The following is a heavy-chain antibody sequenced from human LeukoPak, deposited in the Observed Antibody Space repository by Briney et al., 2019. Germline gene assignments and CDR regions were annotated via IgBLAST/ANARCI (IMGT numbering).Heavy chain of an antibody. CDR3: ARGARRAGDLDVFDI. J-gene: IGHJ3*02. D-gene: IGHD7-27*01. Sequence: ASVKVSCKASGYPXTRFYIHWVRQAPGEGLEWMGIIDPSGGTTNHAQKFQGRVTMTRDTSTSTAHMDLSSLRPEDTAVYYCARGARRAGDLDVFDIWGQGTMVTVSS. CDR2: IDPSGGTT. CDR1: GYPXTRFY. V-gene: IGHV1-46*01.